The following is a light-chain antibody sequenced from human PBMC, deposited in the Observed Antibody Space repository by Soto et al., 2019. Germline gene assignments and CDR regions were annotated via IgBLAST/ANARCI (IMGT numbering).Light chain of an antibody. CDR1: QGISSY. CDR2: AAS. CDR3: QQLNSYPRT. V-gene: IGKV1-9*01. J-gene: IGKJ1*01. Sequence: DIQLTQSPSFLSASVGDRVTITCRASQGISSYLAWYQQKPGKAPKLLIYAASTLQSGVPSRFSGNGSGTEFTLTISSLQPEDFATYYCQQLNSYPRTFGQGTKVEI.